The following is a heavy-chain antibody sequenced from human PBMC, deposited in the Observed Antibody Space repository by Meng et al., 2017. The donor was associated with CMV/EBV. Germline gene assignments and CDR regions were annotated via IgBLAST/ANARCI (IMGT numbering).Heavy chain of an antibody. CDR3: AKDGGGVITIFGVANPTGGFDP. D-gene: IGHD3-3*01. V-gene: IGHV3-11*01. CDR1: GFTFSDYY. Sequence: GGSLRLSCAASGFTFSDYYMSWIRQAPGKGLEWVSYISSSGSTIYYADSVKGRFTISRDNSKNTLYLQMNSLRAEDTAVYYCAKDGGGVITIFGVANPTGGFDPWGQGTLVTVSS. CDR2: ISSSGSTI. J-gene: IGHJ5*02.